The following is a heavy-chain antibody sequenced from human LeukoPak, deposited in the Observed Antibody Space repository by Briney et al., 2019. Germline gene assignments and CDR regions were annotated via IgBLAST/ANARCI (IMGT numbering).Heavy chain of an antibody. CDR2: ISAYNGNT. D-gene: IGHD6-13*01. J-gene: IGHJ5*02. CDR1: GYAFTSYG. Sequence: GASVKVSCKASGYAFTSYGISWVRQAPGQGLEWMGWISAYNGNTNYAQKLQGRVTMTTDTSTSTAYMELRSLRSDDTAVYYCARSNSWYRKEYWFDPWGQGTLVTVSS. V-gene: IGHV1-18*01. CDR3: ARSNSWYRKEYWFDP.